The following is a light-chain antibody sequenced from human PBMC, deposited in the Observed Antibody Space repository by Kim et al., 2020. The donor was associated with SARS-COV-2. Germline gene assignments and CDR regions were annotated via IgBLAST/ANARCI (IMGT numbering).Light chain of an antibody. CDR1: QRISCH. CDR3: QQGYSSPQIT. V-gene: IGKV1-39*01. J-gene: IGKJ5*01. Sequence: SVGDNVIITCRASQRISCHLNWYQQKPGKAPKLLIYAASSLQRGVPSRFTGSGSGTEFTLTIRTLQPEDSATYYCQQGYSSPQITFGQGTRLEIK. CDR2: AAS.